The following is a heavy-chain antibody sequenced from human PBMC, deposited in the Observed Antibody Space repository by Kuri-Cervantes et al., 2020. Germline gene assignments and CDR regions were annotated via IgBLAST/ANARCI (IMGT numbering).Heavy chain of an antibody. CDR1: GFTFSSYA. Sequence: ESLKISCAASGFTFSSYAMSWVRQAPGKGLEWVSAISGSGGSTYYADSVKGRFTISRDNSKNTLYLQMNSLRAEDTAVYYCAKQGAHTFKYYYYGMDVWGQGTTVTVSS. D-gene: IGHD2/OR15-2a*01. CDR2: ISGSGGST. CDR3: AKQGAHTFKYYYYGMDV. V-gene: IGHV3-23*01. J-gene: IGHJ6*02.